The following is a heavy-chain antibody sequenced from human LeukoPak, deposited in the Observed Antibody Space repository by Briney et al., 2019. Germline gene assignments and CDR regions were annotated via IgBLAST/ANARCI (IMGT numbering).Heavy chain of an antibody. V-gene: IGHV4-34*01. D-gene: IGHD4-17*01. CDR3: ARGLAYGDRRSVGY. Sequence: TSETLSLTCAVYGGSFSGYYWSWIRQPPGKGLEWIGEINHSGSTNYNPSLKSRVTISVDTSKSQFSLKLSSVTAADTAVYYCARGLAYGDRRSVGYWGQGTLVTVSS. CDR2: INHSGST. CDR1: GGSFSGYY. J-gene: IGHJ4*02.